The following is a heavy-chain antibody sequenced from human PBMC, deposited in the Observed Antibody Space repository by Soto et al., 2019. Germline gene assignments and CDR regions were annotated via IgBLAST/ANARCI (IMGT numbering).Heavy chain of an antibody. D-gene: IGHD5-18*01. CDR2: IDPSDSYT. CDR3: ARRNSYGYYYYGMDV. V-gene: IGHV5-10-1*01. CDR1: GNSFTSYW. J-gene: IGHJ6*02. Sequence: GESLKISWKGSGNSFTSYWISWVRQMPGKGLEWMGRIDPSDSYTNYSPSFQGHVTISADKSISTAYLQWSSLKASDTAMYYCARRNSYGYYYYGMDVWGQGTTVTVSS.